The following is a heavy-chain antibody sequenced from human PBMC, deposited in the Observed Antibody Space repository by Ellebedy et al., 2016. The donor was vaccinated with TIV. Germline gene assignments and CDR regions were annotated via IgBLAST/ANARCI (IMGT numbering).Heavy chain of an antibody. V-gene: IGHV3-21*01. Sequence: GESLKISXAASGFTFSSYSMNWVRQAPGKGLEWVSSISSSSSYIYYADSVKGRFTISRDNAKNSLYLQMNSLRAEDTAVYYCARFGLVITYWYFDLWGRGTLVTVSS. CDR1: GFTFSSYS. J-gene: IGHJ2*01. CDR2: ISSSSSYI. D-gene: IGHD3/OR15-3a*01. CDR3: ARFGLVITYWYFDL.